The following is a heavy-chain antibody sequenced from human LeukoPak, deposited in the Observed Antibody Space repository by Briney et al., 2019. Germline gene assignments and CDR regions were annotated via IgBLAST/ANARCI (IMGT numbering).Heavy chain of an antibody. CDR3: AKSHGLRPCDY. D-gene: IGHD3-16*01. J-gene: IGHJ4*02. V-gene: IGHV3-30-3*02. CDR2: ISYDGSNK. Sequence: GGSLRLSCAASGFTFSSYAMHWVRQAPGKGLEWVAVISYDGSNKYYADSVKGRFTISRDNSKNTLYLQMNSLRAEDTAVYYCAKSHGLRPCDYWGQGTLVTVSS. CDR1: GFTFSSYA.